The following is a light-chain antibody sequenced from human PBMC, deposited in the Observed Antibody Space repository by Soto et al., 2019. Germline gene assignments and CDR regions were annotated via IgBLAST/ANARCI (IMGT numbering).Light chain of an antibody. V-gene: IGKV1-33*01. CDR2: DAS. J-gene: IGKJ4*01. CDR3: QQYEDLLLT. Sequence: DVQMTQSPSSLSASVGDRVIITCKANQSIANFLNWFQHKPGEAPKLLISDASHLELGVPSRFSGSRSGTDFVLDISNLQSEDVATYFCQQYEDLLLTFGGGTKVDI. CDR1: QSIANF.